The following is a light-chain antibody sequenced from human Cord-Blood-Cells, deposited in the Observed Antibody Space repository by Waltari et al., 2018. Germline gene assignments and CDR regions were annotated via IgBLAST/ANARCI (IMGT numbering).Light chain of an antibody. V-gene: IGKV1-5*03. CDR1: QSISSW. CDR3: QQYISYSRT. Sequence: DIQMTQSPSTLSASVGDRVIITRRASQSISSWLAWYKQKPGKAPKLLIDKASRLESRIPSRVSQSGSGAEFSLTISSLQPDDFATYYCQQYISYSRTFDQVTKVGIK. CDR2: KAS. J-gene: IGKJ1*01.